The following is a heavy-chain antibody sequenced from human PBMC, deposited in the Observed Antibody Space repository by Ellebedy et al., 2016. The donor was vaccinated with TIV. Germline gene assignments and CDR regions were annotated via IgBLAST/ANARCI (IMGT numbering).Heavy chain of an antibody. CDR3: ASPPGVVAL. CDR1: GFTFSFYW. Sequence: GESLKISCAGSGFTFSFYWMSWVRQAPGKGPEWVANINKGGSEKFYVDSVKGRFTISRDNAKNSLYLQMNSLRAEDTAVYYCASPPGVVALWGQGTLVTVSS. J-gene: IGHJ4*02. CDR2: INKGGSEK. V-gene: IGHV3-7*03. D-gene: IGHD3-10*01.